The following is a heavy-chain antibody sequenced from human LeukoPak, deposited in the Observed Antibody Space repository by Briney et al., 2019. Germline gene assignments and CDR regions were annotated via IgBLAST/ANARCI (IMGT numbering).Heavy chain of an antibody. Sequence: SSETLSLTCAVYGGSFSGYYWSWIRQPPGKGLEWIGEINHSGSTNYNPSLKSRVTISVDTSKNQFSLKLSSATAADTAVYYCARHLNSMDYYGSGSYYHAAYNWFDPWGQGTLVTVSS. CDR3: ARHLNSMDYYGSGSYYHAAYNWFDP. J-gene: IGHJ5*02. CDR1: GGSFSGYY. V-gene: IGHV4-34*01. D-gene: IGHD3-10*01. CDR2: INHSGST.